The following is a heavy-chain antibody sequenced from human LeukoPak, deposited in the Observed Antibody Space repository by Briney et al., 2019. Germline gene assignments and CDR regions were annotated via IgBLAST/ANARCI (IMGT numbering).Heavy chain of an antibody. V-gene: IGHV3-48*01. CDR3: ARDFRGNYSIDY. Sequence: PGGSLRLSCAAAGFNFSIYNTHWVRQAPGKVLEWVSHISKSSSAIYYADSVKGRFTISRDNAKNSLYLQMSSLRGEDTAVYYCARDFRGNYSIDYWGQGTLVTVSS. J-gene: IGHJ4*02. CDR2: ISKSSSAI. D-gene: IGHD1-26*01. CDR1: GFNFSIYN.